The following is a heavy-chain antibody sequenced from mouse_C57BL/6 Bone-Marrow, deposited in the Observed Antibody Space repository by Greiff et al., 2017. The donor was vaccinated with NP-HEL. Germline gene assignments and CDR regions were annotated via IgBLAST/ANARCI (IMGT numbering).Heavy chain of an antibody. CDR1: GFNITDYY. Sequence: EVQLQQSGAELVKPGASVKLSCTASGFNITDYYMHWVKQRPEQGLEWIGRIDPEDGETKYAPKFPGKATITADTSSNTAYLQLSSLTSEDTAVYYCALFYDGFAYWGQGTLVTVSA. V-gene: IGHV14-2*01. CDR2: IDPEDGET. D-gene: IGHD2-12*01. CDR3: ALFYDGFAY. J-gene: IGHJ3*01.